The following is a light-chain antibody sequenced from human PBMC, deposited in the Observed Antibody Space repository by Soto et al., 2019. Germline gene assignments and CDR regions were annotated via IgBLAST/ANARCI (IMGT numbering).Light chain of an antibody. J-gene: IGKJ1*01. CDR1: QTITTNS. Sequence: DIVMTQSPGTLSLSPGERATLSCRASQTITTNSLAWYQQKPGQSPRLLIYGASSRATGIPDRFRGSGSGTDFTLTISRLEPEDFAVYCCQQHGASPRTFCQGTKVEI. CDR3: QQHGASPRT. CDR2: GAS. V-gene: IGKV3-20*01.